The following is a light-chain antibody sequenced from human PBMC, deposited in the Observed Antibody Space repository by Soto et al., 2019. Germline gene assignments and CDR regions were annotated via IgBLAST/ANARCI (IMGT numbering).Light chain of an antibody. CDR1: QSLVHSDGIAY. Sequence: DVVMTQSPLSLPVTLGQPASISCRSNQSLVHSDGIAYFSWFQQRPGRSQRRLIYKVYNRDSGVQARFSSSGSGTDFALKISRVEAEDVGVYYCLQGTHWPITFGQGTRLEI. V-gene: IGKV2-30*02. J-gene: IGKJ5*01. CDR2: KVY. CDR3: LQGTHWPIT.